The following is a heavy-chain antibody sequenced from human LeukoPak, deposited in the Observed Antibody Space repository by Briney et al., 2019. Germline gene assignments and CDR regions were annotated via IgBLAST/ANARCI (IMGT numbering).Heavy chain of an antibody. J-gene: IGHJ4*02. V-gene: IGHV5-51*01. CDR2: IYPGDSDT. D-gene: IGHD5-18*01. CDR1: GYSFTSYW. Sequence: GESLKISCKGSGYSFTSYWIGWVRPMPGKGLEWMGIIYPGDSDTSYSPSCQGQVTITADKSTSTAYLQWSRLKAPPTAMYYCARGPDTAMVSLDYWGQGTLVTVSS. CDR3: ARGPDTAMVSLDY.